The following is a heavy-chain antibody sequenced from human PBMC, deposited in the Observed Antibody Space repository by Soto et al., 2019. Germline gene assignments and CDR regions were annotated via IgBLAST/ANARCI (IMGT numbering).Heavy chain of an antibody. CDR3: AVLGYCSGGSCSRAEYFQH. D-gene: IGHD2-15*01. Sequence: NLYRKASVYTYSRYVISWRRMKHGQGLEWMGWISAYNGNTNYAQKLQGRVTMTTDTSTSTAYMELRSLRSDDTAVYYCAVLGYCSGGSCSRAEYFQHWGQGTLVTVSS. CDR2: ISAYNGNT. V-gene: IGHV1-18*01. CDR1: VYTYSRYV. J-gene: IGHJ1*01.